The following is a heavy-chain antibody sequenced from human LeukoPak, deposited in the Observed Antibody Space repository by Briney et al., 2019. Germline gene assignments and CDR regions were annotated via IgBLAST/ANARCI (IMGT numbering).Heavy chain of an antibody. CDR1: GYSFTSYW. J-gene: IGHJ6*02. D-gene: IGHD6-13*01. V-gene: IGHV5-51*01. CDR3: ARVTLGYSRSGDNYYYYGMDV. CDR2: IYPGDSDT. Sequence: GESLKISCKGSGYSFTSYWIGWVRQMPGKGLEWMGIIYPGDSDTRYSPSFQGQVTISADKSISTAYLQWSSLKASDTAMYYCARVTLGYSRSGDNYYYYGMDVWGQGTTVSVSS.